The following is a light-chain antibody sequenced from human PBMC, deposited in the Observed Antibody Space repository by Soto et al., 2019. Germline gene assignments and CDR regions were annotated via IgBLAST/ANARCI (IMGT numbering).Light chain of an antibody. CDR3: QQFGSSSWT. CDR2: GAS. J-gene: IGKJ1*01. V-gene: IGKV3-20*01. Sequence: ESVLTQSPGTLSLSPGEKATLSCRASQSVSSSYLAWYQQKPGQAPRLLIYGASSRATGIPDRFSGSGSGTDCTLTVSRLEPEDCAVYYCQQFGSSSWTFGQGTKVEIK. CDR1: QSVSSSY.